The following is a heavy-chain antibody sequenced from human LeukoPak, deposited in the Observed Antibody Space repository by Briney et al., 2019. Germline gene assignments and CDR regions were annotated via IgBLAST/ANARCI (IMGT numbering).Heavy chain of an antibody. J-gene: IGHJ4*02. CDR3: AKDMAKVGATNCDY. CDR2: ISWNSGSI. D-gene: IGHD1-26*01. Sequence: GGSLRLSCAASGFTFDDYAMHWVRQAPGKGLEWVSGISWNSGSIGYADSVKGRFTISRDNAKNSLYLQMNSLRAEDTALYYCAKDMAKVGATNCDYWGQGTLVTVSS. V-gene: IGHV3-9*01. CDR1: GFTFDDYA.